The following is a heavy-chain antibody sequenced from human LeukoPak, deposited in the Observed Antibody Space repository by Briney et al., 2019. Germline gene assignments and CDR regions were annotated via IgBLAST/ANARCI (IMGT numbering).Heavy chain of an antibody. Sequence: ASVKVSCKASGYTFTSYYMHWVRQAPGQGLEWMGIINPSGGSTSYAQKFQGRVTITADESTSTAYMELSSLRSEDTAVYYCARGSGYSYGYDPRGLDYFDYWGQGTLVTVSS. D-gene: IGHD5-18*01. J-gene: IGHJ4*02. V-gene: IGHV1-46*01. CDR3: ARGSGYSYGYDPRGLDYFDY. CDR1: GYTFTSYY. CDR2: INPSGGST.